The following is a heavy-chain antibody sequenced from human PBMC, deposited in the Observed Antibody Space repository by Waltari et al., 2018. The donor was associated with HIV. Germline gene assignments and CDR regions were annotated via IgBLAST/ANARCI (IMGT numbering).Heavy chain of an antibody. V-gene: IGHV4-38-2*01. CDR2: LYHSGDT. CDR3: ARAVLRYFDNWFDP. D-gene: IGHD3-9*01. CDR1: GYSISSGYY. J-gene: IGHJ5*02. Sequence: QVQLQESGPGLVKPSETLSLTCAVSGYSISSGYYWGGIRQPPGKGLGWIGSLYHSGDTYYNPSLKSRISISRDTSKNHFSLKLSSVTAADTAVYFCARAVLRYFDNWFDPWGQGTLVTVS.